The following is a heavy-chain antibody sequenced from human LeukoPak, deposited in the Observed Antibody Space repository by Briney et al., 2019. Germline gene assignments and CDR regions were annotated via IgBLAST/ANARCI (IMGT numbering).Heavy chain of an antibody. D-gene: IGHD3-10*01. V-gene: IGHV1-3*03. J-gene: IGHJ4*02. CDR3: ARGGDDYYGSGSYYNWAFDY. CDR2: INAGNGNT. Sequence: ASVKVSCKASGYTFTSYAMHWVRQAPGQRLEWMGWINAGNGNTKYSQEFQGRVTITRDTSASTAYMELSSLRSEDMAVYYCARGGDDYYGSGSYYNWAFDYWGQGTLVTVSS. CDR1: GYTFTSYA.